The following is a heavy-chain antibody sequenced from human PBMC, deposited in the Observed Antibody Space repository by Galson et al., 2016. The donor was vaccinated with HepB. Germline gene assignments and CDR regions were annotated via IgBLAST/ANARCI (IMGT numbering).Heavy chain of an antibody. Sequence: SVKVSCKASGYTFTSYGFSWVRQAPGQGLEWMGWISTHNGKTIAAQKFQDRVTMTTDTSTTTVFLDLRTLKSDDTAVYYCARDFRLAEGSTSYFHHWGQGTLVNVAS. CDR1: GYTFTSYG. V-gene: IGHV1-18*01. CDR2: ISTHNGKT. CDR3: ARDFRLAEGSTSYFHH. J-gene: IGHJ1*01. D-gene: IGHD2-2*01.